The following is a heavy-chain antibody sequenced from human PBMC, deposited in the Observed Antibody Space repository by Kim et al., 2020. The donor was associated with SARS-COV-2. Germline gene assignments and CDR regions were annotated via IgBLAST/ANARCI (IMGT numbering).Heavy chain of an antibody. CDR3: AKQKLGYYMDV. D-gene: IGHD6-6*01. V-gene: IGHV3-30-3*02. Sequence: EYNGDPVKGRLTISRDNSKNTLYLQLNSLRADDTAIYYCAKQKLGYYMDVWGKGTTVVVSS. CDR2: E. J-gene: IGHJ6*03.